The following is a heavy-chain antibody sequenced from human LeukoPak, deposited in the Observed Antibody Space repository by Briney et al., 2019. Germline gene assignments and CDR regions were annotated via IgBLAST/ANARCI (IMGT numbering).Heavy chain of an antibody. CDR3: ARAIAVAGVFDY. Sequence: GGSLRLSCAASGFTFTGYWMSWVRQASGKGLEWVANIKQDGSEKYYVDSVKGRFTISRDNAKNSLYLQMNSLRAEDTAVYYCARAIAVAGVFDYWGQGTLVTVSS. CDR2: IKQDGSEK. V-gene: IGHV3-7*04. D-gene: IGHD6-19*01. J-gene: IGHJ4*02. CDR1: GFTFTGYW.